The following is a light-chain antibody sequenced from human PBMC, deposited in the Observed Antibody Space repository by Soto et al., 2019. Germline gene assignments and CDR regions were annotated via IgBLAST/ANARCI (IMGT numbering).Light chain of an antibody. J-gene: IGLJ1*01. CDR2: DVS. CDR1: SSDVGGYNY. CDR3: SSYTSSSTLV. V-gene: IGLV2-14*01. Sequence: QSVLTQPASLSGAPGPASTISCTGNSSDVGGYNYVSWYQQHPGKAPKLMIYDVSNRPSGVSNRFSGSKSGNTASLTISGLQAEDEADYYCSSYTSSSTLVFGTGTKVTVL.